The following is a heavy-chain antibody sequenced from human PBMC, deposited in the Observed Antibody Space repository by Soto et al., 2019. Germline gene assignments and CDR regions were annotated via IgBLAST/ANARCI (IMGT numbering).Heavy chain of an antibody. D-gene: IGHD6-6*01. CDR1: GFTFSSYG. V-gene: IGHV3-30*18. CDR2: ISYDGSNK. J-gene: IGHJ5*02. Sequence: QVQLVESGGGVVQPGRSLRLSCAASGFTFSSYGMHWVRQAPGKGLEWEAVISYDGSNKYYADSVKGRFTISRDNSKNTLYLQMNSLRAEDTAVYYCAKDREGEQLVGSSSNWFDPWGQGTLVTVSS. CDR3: AKDREGEQLVGSSSNWFDP.